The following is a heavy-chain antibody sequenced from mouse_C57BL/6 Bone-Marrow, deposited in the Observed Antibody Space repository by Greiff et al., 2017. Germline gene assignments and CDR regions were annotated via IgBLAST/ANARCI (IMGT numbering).Heavy chain of an antibody. V-gene: IGHV1-53*01. D-gene: IGHD2-5*01. CDR3: ARGAMDSNHRYFDV. CDR1: GYTFTSYW. J-gene: IGHJ1*03. CDR2: INPSNGGT. Sequence: VQLQQPGTELVKPGASVKLSCKASGYTFTSYWMHWVKRRPGQGLEWIGNINPSNGGTNYNEKFKSKATLTVDKSSSTAYMQLSSLTSEDSAVYYCARGAMDSNHRYFDVWGTGTTVTVSS.